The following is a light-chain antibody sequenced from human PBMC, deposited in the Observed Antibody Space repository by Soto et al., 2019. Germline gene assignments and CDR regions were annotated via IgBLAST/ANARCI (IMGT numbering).Light chain of an antibody. CDR2: HVT. CDR3: SSYTSSTAYI. V-gene: IGLV2-14*03. Sequence: QSALTQPASLSGSPGQSITISCTGTSSEVGGYNYVSWYQQHPGDAPKLMIYHVTNRPSGVSNRFSGSKSGNTASLTISGLQAEDEADYYCSSYTSSTAYIFGTGTKVTVL. J-gene: IGLJ1*01. CDR1: SSEVGGYNY.